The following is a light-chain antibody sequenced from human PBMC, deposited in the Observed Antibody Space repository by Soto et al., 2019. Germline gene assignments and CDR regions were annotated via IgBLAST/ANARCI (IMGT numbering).Light chain of an antibody. J-gene: IGLJ1*01. Sequence: QSVLTQPPSVSGAPGQRVTISCTWSSSNIGARYDVHWYQQLPGTAPKLLIYGNNNRPSGVPDRFSGSKSGTSASLAITGLQAEDEADYYCQSYASSLSGSVFGTGTKVTVL. CDR1: SSNIGARYD. CDR2: GNN. V-gene: IGLV1-40*01. CDR3: QSYASSLSGSV.